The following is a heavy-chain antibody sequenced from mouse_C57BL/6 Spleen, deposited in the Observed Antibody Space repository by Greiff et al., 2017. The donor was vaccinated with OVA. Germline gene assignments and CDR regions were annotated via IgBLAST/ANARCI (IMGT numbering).Heavy chain of an antibody. CDR3: ARTRITTVDAMDY. CDR1: GYTFTSYW. V-gene: IGHV1S12*01. J-gene: IGHJ4*01. Sequence: VQLQQPGAELVKPGASVKLSCKASGYTFTSYWMHWVKQRPEQGLEWIGYIYPRDGSTKYNEKFKGKATLTADKSSSTAYMQLNSLTSEDSAVYFCARTRITTVDAMDYWGQGTSVTVSS. CDR2: IYPRDGST. D-gene: IGHD1-1*01.